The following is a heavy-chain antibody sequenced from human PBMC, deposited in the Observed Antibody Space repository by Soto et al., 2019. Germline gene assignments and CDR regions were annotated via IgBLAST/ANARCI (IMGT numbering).Heavy chain of an antibody. V-gene: IGHV3-13*01. D-gene: IGHD1-26*01. CDR1: GLTFSSYD. CDR3: ARAGATAQTFDD. J-gene: IGHJ4*02. CDR2: IGTAGDT. Sequence: GWSPRLSCSASGLTFSSYDMHWVRQATGKGLEWVSAIGTAGDTYYPGSVKGRFTISRENAKNSLYLQMNSLRAGDTAVYYWARAGATAQTFDDWGQGPLFTVAS.